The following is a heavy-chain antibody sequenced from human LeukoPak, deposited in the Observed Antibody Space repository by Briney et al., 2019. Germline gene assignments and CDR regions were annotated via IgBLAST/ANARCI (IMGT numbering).Heavy chain of an antibody. J-gene: IGHJ4*02. Sequence: ASVKVSCKASGYTFTSYYMHWVRQAPGQGLEWMGIINPSGGSTSYAQKFQGRVTMTRDTSTGTVYMELSSLRSEDTAVYYCARDGLRYSSSWYMGYWGQGTLVTVSS. V-gene: IGHV1-46*03. CDR3: ARDGLRYSSSWYMGY. CDR2: INPSGGST. CDR1: GYTFTSYY. D-gene: IGHD6-13*01.